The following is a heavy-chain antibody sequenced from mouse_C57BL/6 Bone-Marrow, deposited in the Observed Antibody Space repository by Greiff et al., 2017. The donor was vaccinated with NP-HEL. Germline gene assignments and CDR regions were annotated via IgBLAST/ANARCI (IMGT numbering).Heavy chain of an antibody. J-gene: IGHJ3*01. CDR2: IDPSDSYT. CDR1: GYTFTSYW. Sequence: QVQLKEPGAELVRPGTSVKLSCKASGYTFTSYWMHWVKQRPGQGLEWIGVIDPSDSYTNYNQKFKGKATLTVDTSSSTAYMQLSILTSEDSAVYYCARLTYPYYGSSKAWFAYWGQGTLVTVSA. CDR3: ARLTYPYYGSSKAWFAY. V-gene: IGHV1-59*01. D-gene: IGHD1-1*01.